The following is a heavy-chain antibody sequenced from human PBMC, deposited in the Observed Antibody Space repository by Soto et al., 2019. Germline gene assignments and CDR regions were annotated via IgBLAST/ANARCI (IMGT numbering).Heavy chain of an antibody. J-gene: IGHJ4*02. D-gene: IGHD3-10*01. V-gene: IGHV3-30*18. CDR1: GFTFSSYG. Sequence: QVQLVESGGGVVQPGRSLRLSCAASGFTFSSYGMHWVRQAPGKGLEWVAVISYDGSNKYYADSVKGRFTISRDNSKNTLYPQMNSLRAEDTAVYYCAKETYYYGSGSPDFDYWGQGTLVTVSS. CDR2: ISYDGSNK. CDR3: AKETYYYGSGSPDFDY.